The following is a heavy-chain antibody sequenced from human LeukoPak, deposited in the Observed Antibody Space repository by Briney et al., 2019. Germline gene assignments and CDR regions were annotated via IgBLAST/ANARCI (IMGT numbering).Heavy chain of an antibody. CDR1: GFTFSSYA. CDR3: ASRSVAGTWSYFDF. CDR2: ISYEGSDK. D-gene: IGHD6-19*01. V-gene: IGHV3-30-3*01. J-gene: IGHJ4*02. Sequence: GRSLRLSCPASGFTFSSYAMDWVRQAPGRGLEGVALISYEGSDKYKVDSVKGRFTISRDNSKNTLYLQMDSLRAEDTAVYLCASRSVAGTWSYFDFWGQGTLVTVSS.